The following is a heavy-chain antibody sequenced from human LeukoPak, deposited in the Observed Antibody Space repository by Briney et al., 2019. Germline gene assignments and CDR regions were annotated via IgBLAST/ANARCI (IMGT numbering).Heavy chain of an antibody. Sequence: GASVKVSCKASGYTFTSYDINWVRQATGQGLEWMGWMNSNSGNTGYAQKFQGRVTMTRNTSISTAYMELSSLRSEDTAVYYCARGGACSSTSCYLDDWFDRWGQGTLVTVSS. J-gene: IGHJ5*02. D-gene: IGHD2-2*01. CDR3: ARGGACSSTSCYLDDWFDR. V-gene: IGHV1-8*01. CDR2: MNSNSGNT. CDR1: GYTFTSYD.